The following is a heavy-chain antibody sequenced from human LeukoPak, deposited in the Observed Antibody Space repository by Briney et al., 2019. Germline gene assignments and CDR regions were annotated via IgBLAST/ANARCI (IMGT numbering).Heavy chain of an antibody. CDR3: ARVITGSTYGQFDY. J-gene: IGHJ4*02. CDR1: GFTFSSYA. CDR2: IGGGSGSTY. D-gene: IGHD5-18*01. V-gene: IGHV3-23*01. Sequence: GGSLRLSCAASGFTFSSYAMNWVRQAPGKGLEWVSSIGGGSGSTYYYAVSVKGRFTVSRDNSKNTVFLQMNSLRAEDAAVYYCARVITGSTYGQFDYWGQGALATVSS.